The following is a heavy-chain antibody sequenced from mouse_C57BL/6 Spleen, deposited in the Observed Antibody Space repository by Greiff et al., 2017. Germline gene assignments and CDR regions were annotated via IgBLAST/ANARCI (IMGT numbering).Heavy chain of an antibody. V-gene: IGHV1-5*01. CDR2: IYPGNSDT. D-gene: IGHD2-4*01. CDR3: TRLIYYDYDVHFDY. J-gene: IGHJ2*01. Sequence: EVQLQQSGTVLARPGASVKMSCKTSGYTFTSYWMHWVKQRPGQGLEWIGAIYPGNSDTSYNQKFKGKAKLTAVTSASTAYMELSSLTNEDSAVYYDTRLIYYDYDVHFDYWGQGTTLTVSS. CDR1: GYTFTSYW.